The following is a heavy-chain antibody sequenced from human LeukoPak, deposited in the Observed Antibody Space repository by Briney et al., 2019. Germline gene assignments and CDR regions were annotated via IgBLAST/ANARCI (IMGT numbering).Heavy chain of an antibody. Sequence: SVKVSCKASGGTFSSYAISWVRQAPGQGLEWMGGIIPIFGTANYAQKFQGRVTITADESTSTDYTELSSLRSEDTAVYYCASTVTSDIVVVPAAIAWFDPWGQGTLVTVSS. J-gene: IGHJ5*02. D-gene: IGHD2-2*01. CDR3: ASTVTSDIVVVPAAIAWFDP. CDR2: IIPIFGTA. CDR1: GGTFSSYA. V-gene: IGHV1-69*01.